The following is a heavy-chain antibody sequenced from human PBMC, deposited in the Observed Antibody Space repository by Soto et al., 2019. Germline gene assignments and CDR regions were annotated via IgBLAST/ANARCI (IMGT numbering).Heavy chain of an antibody. CDR1: GYSFTSYW. J-gene: IGHJ4*02. CDR2: IDPSDSHT. CDR3: ARTYYYDSSGYSQIDY. Sequence: GESLKISCKGSGYSFTSYWISWVRQMPGKGLEWMGRIDPSDSHTNYSPSFQDHVTISADKSISTAYLQWSSLKASDTAMYFCARTYYYDSSGYSQIDYWGQGTLVTVSS. D-gene: IGHD3-22*01. V-gene: IGHV5-10-1*01.